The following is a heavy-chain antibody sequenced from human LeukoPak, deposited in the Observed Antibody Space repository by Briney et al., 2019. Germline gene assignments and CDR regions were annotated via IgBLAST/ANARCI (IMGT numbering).Heavy chain of an antibody. D-gene: IGHD3-22*01. V-gene: IGHV6-1*01. Sequence: SQTLSLTCAISGDSDSSNSAAWNWIRQSPSRGLEWLGRTYYRSKWYNDYAVSVKSRITINPDTSKNQFSLQLNSVTPEDTAVYYCARGGYYYDSSGYYSRHGNFDYWGQGTLVTVSS. J-gene: IGHJ4*02. CDR2: TYYRSKWYN. CDR3: ARGGYYYDSSGYYSRHGNFDY. CDR1: GDSDSSNSAA.